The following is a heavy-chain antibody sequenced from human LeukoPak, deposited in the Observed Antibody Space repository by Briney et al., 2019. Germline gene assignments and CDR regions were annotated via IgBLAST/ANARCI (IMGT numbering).Heavy chain of an antibody. J-gene: IGHJ4*02. D-gene: IGHD6-6*01. V-gene: IGHV1-8*01. Sequence: ASVKVSCKASGYTFTSYDINWVRQATGPGLEWMGWMNPNSGNTGYAQKFQGRVTMTRNTSISTAYMELSSLRSEDTAVYYCARGGGRIAARVFDYWGQGTLVTVSS. CDR1: GYTFTSYD. CDR2: MNPNSGNT. CDR3: ARGGGRIAARVFDY.